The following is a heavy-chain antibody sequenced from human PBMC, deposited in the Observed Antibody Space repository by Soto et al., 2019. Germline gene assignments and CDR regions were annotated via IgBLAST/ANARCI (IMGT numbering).Heavy chain of an antibody. CDR2: IYYSGST. V-gene: IGHV4-39*01. CDR3: ARHPSDFWFDP. J-gene: IGHJ5*02. Sequence: SETLYLTCTVSGGSISSSYFWGWIRQPPGKGLEWIGSIYYSGSTYYNPSLKSRVTVSVDTSKNQFSLKLSSVTAADTAVYYCARHPSDFWFDPWGQGTLVTVSS. CDR1: GGSISSSYF. D-gene: IGHD2-21*02.